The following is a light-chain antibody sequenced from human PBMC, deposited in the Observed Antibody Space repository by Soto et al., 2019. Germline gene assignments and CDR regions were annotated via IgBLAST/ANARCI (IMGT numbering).Light chain of an antibody. Sequence: QSVLTQPPSASGTPGQRVTISCSGSSSNIGSNSVYWYQQLPGTAPKLLIYTNNQRPSGVPDRFSGSKSGTSASLAISGLQSEDEADYYCAAWDDSLNGVVFGGGTTLTVL. V-gene: IGLV1-44*01. CDR1: SSNIGSNS. J-gene: IGLJ2*01. CDR2: TNN. CDR3: AAWDDSLNGVV.